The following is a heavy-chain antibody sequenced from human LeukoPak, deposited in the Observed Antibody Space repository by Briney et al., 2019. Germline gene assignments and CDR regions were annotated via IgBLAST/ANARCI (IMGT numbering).Heavy chain of an antibody. CDR1: GFTFSSYG. D-gene: IGHD1-26*01. CDR3: AKPTRGSGSFLIDF. V-gene: IGHV3-33*06. J-gene: IGHJ4*02. CDR2: IWDDGSSK. Sequence: GGSLRLSCAASGFTFSSYGMHWARPAPGKGLEWVAVIWDDGSSKYYGDSVKGRFTISRDNSKNTLYLQMNSLRAEDTAVYYCAKPTRGSGSFLIDFWGQGTLVTVSS.